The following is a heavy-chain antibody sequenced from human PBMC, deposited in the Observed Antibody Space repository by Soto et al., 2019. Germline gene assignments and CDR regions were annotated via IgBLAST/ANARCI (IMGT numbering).Heavy chain of an antibody. Sequence: QITLKESGPTLVKPTQTLTLTCTFSGFSLNTSGLGVGWIRQPPGKALEWLALIYWDDDKRYSPSLKNRLTLTKDTSNNQVVLTRTNMDPVDTATDYCAHNRQPDFGELSPPPTIFDYWGQGTLVTISS. CDR2: IYWDDDK. CDR1: GFSLNTSGLG. J-gene: IGHJ4*02. CDR3: AHNRQPDFGELSPPPTIFDY. V-gene: IGHV2-5*02. D-gene: IGHD3-10*01.